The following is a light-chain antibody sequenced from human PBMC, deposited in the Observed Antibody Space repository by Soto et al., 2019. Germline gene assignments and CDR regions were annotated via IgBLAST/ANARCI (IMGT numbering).Light chain of an antibody. Sequence: DIVMTQSPLSLSVTPGEPASISCRSSQTLVDSDDGNTYLDWSLQKPGQSPHLLIQMVSSRASAVPDRFSGTGSGSDFTLKISRVEAEDVGIYYCMRRVDFPCTFGPGTKVETK. J-gene: IGKJ1*01. CDR1: QTLVDSDDGNTY. CDR3: MRRVDFPCT. CDR2: MVS. V-gene: IGKV2-40*01.